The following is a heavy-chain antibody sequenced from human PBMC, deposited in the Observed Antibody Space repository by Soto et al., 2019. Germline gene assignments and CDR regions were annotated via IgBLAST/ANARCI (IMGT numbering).Heavy chain of an antibody. Sequence: GGSLRLSCIASGLSFSTYSMNWVRQAPGKGLEWVSSIRRSGDYTYYADSLKGRFTISRDNAKNSLSLQMISLRAEDTAVYYCARSTSLGGMDVWGQGTTVTVSS. CDR2: IRRSGDYT. J-gene: IGHJ6*02. CDR1: GLSFSTYS. CDR3: ARSTSLGGMDV. D-gene: IGHD1-1*01. V-gene: IGHV3-21*01.